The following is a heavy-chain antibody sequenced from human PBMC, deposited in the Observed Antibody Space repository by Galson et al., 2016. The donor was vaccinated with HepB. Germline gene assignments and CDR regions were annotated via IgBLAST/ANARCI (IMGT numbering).Heavy chain of an antibody. CDR2: ISTYNGNT. CDR3: ARDPGEIVVAATVSDY. Sequence: SVKVSCKASGYTFTSYGINWVRQAPGQGLEWMGWISTYNGNTEYAEKFQGRVTMTTDTSTSIAYMELRSLRSDDTAMYYCARDPGEIVVAATVSDYWGQGTLVTVSS. D-gene: IGHD2-15*01. V-gene: IGHV1-18*01. CDR1: GYTFTSYG. J-gene: IGHJ4*02.